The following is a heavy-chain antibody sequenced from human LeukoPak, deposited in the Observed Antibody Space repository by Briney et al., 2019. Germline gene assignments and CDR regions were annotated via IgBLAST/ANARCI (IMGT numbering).Heavy chain of an antibody. V-gene: IGHV4-39*07. D-gene: IGHD6-19*01. CDR3: ARGNSLLRPRSSGWGGAFDI. Sequence: SETLSLTCTVSSGSITSSSYYWVWIRHPPGMGLEWIGSKFYSGGTYYNPSLKSRVTLSVDASKNQFSLKLSSVTAADTAVYYCARGNSLLRPRSSGWGGAFDIWGQGTMVTVSS. CDR1: SGSITSSSYY. J-gene: IGHJ3*02. CDR2: KFYSGGT.